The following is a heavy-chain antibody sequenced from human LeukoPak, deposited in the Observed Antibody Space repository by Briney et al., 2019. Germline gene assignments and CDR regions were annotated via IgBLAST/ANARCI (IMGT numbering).Heavy chain of an antibody. CDR1: GGSISSSSYY. D-gene: IGHD3-10*01. J-gene: IGHJ5*02. CDR2: IYYSGNT. CDR3: ARHVGFITMVRGVINNNWFDP. Sequence: SETLSLTCSVSGGSISSSSYYWGWIRQPPGKGLEWIGTIYYSGNTYYIPSLKSRVTISVDSSKNLFSLKLSSVTAADTAVYYCARHVGFITMVRGVINNNWFDPWGQGTLVTVSS. V-gene: IGHV4-39*01.